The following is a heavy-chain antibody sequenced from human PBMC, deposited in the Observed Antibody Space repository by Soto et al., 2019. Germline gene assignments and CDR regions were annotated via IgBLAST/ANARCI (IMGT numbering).Heavy chain of an antibody. D-gene: IGHD2-15*01. CDR2: INPNSGGT. CDR1: GYTFTGYY. CDR3: ARAGVVVAATRIGWFDP. V-gene: IGHV1-2*02. Sequence: ASVKVSCKASGYTFTGYYMHWVRQAPGQGLEWMGWINPNSGGTNYAQKFQGRVTMTRDTPISTAYMELSRLRSDDTAVYYCARAGVVVAATRIGWFDPWGQGTLVTVSS. J-gene: IGHJ5*02.